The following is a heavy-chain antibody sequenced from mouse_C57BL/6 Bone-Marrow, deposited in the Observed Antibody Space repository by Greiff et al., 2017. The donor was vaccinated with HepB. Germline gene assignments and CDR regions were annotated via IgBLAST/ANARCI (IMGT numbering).Heavy chain of an antibody. CDR2: ISSGGSYT. J-gene: IGHJ4*01. Sequence: EVNLVESGGDLVKPGGSLKLSCAASGFTFSSYGMSWVRQTPDKRLEWVATISSGGSYTYYPDSVKGRFTISRDNAKNTLYLQMSSLKSEDTAMYYCGRGYYYGSSYSAMDYWGQGTSVTVSS. CDR3: GRGYYYGSSYSAMDY. V-gene: IGHV5-6*01. D-gene: IGHD1-1*01. CDR1: GFTFSSYG.